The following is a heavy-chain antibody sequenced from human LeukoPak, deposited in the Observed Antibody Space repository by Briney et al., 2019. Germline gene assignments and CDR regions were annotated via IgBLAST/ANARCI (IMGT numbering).Heavy chain of an antibody. D-gene: IGHD1-7*01. CDR3: GRTRFSNIGVELRDYYYYYMDV. Sequence: SVKVSCKASGGTFSNYAISWVRQAPGQGLEWMGGIIPFIDTANYAQKLQGRVTITADESTSTAYMELSSLRSEDTAVYYCGRTRFSNIGVELRDYYYYYMDVWGKGTTVTVSS. J-gene: IGHJ6*03. CDR1: GGTFSNYA. CDR2: IIPFIDTA. V-gene: IGHV1-69*13.